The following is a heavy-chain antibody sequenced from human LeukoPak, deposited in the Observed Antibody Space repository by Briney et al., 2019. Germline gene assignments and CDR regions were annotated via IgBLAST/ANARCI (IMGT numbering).Heavy chain of an antibody. CDR2: IKQDGSEK. V-gene: IGHV3-7*03. CDR3: ARDGLVCSGGSCYSDY. CDR1: GFTFSGYW. D-gene: IGHD2-15*01. Sequence: GGSLRLSCAASGFTFSGYWMSWVRQAPGKGLEWVANIKQDGSEKYYVDSVKGRFTISRDNAKNSLYLQMNSLRAEDTAVYYCARDGLVCSGGSCYSDYWGQGTLVTVSS. J-gene: IGHJ4*02.